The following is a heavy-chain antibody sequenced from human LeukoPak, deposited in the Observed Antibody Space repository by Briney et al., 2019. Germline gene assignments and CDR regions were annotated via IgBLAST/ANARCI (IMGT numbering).Heavy chain of an antibody. Sequence: GGSLRLSYTASGFTFSGAWMTWVRQAPGKGLEWVANIKQDGSEKYYVDSVKGRFTISRDNAKNSLYLQMNSLRAEDTAVYYCARDLHDFDYWGQGTLVTVSS. CDR1: GFTFSGAW. V-gene: IGHV3-7*01. J-gene: IGHJ4*02. CDR3: ARDLHDFDY. CDR2: IKQDGSEK.